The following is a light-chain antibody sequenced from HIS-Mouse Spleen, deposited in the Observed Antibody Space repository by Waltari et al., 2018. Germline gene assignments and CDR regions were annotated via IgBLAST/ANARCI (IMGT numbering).Light chain of an antibody. Sequence: SYVLTQPPSVSVAPGKTARITCGGNNLGSKSVHWYQQEPGQAPVLVVYADSDRPSGIPERFSGSNSGNTATLTISRVEAGDEADYYCQVWDSSSDHPEVVFGGGTKLTVL. V-gene: IGLV3-21*03. CDR3: QVWDSSSDHPEVV. CDR2: ADS. J-gene: IGLJ2*01. CDR1: NLGSKS.